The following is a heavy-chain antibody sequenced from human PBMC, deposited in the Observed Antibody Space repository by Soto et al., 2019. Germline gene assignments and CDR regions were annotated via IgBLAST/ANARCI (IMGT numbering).Heavy chain of an antibody. CDR2: ISGSGGST. V-gene: IGHV3-23*01. D-gene: IGHD3-3*01. J-gene: IGHJ6*02. CDR1: GFTFSSYA. Sequence: PGGSLRLSCAASGFTFSSYAMSWVRQAPGKGLEWVSAISGSGGSTYYADSVKGRFTISRDNSKNTLYLQMNSLRAEDTAVYYCAKEKGDYDFWSGYLGHYYGMDVWGQGTTVTVSS. CDR3: AKEKGDYDFWSGYLGHYYGMDV.